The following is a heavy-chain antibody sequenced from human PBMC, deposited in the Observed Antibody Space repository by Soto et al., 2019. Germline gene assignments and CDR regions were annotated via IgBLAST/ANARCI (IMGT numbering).Heavy chain of an antibody. V-gene: IGHV4-38-2*02. CDR1: GYSISSGYY. CDR3: AREGYSYGYADY. Sequence: SETLSLTCAVSGYSISSGYYWGWIRQPPGKGLEWIGSIYHSGSTYYNPSLKSRVTISVDTSNNQFSLKLSSVTAADTAVYFCAREGYSYGYADYWGQGTMVTVSS. CDR2: IYHSGST. D-gene: IGHD5-18*01. J-gene: IGHJ4*02.